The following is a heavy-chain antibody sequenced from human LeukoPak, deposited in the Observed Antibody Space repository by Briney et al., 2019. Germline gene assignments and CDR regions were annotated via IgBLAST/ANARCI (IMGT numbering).Heavy chain of an antibody. CDR2: INPNSGGT. CDR3: ARQDVNQGRFDP. D-gene: IGHD3-16*01. V-gene: IGHV1-2*02. J-gene: IGHJ5*02. Sequence: ASVKVSCKASGYTFTDYYTHWVRQVPGQGLEWMGWINPNSGGTNYAQRFQGRVTMTRDTSISTAYMELSRLRSDDTAVYYCARQDVNQGRFDPWGQGTLVTVSS. CDR1: GYTFTDYY.